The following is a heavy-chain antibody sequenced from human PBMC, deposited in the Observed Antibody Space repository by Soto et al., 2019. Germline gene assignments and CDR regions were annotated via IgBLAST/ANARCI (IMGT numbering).Heavy chain of an antibody. CDR1: VFTFSSYG. J-gene: IGHJ6*02. V-gene: IGHV3-33*01. CDR2: IWYDGSNK. CDR3: ASLYDISGYYHFDGMDV. D-gene: IGHD3-22*01. Sequence: VGSLRLSCASSVFTFSSYGMHCVRHSPGKWLEWVAVIWYDGSNKYYADSVKGRFTISRDNSKNTLYLQMNSLRAEDTAVYYCASLYDISGYYHFDGMDVWGQGTSDTVSS.